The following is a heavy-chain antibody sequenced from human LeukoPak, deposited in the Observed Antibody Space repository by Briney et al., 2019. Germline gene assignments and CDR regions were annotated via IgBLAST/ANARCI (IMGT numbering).Heavy chain of an antibody. Sequence: GGSLRLSCAASGFTFSDYFMAWIRQAPGKGLEWVSYISSSGSTIYYADSLKGRFTISRDNAKNSLYLQMNSLRAEDTAVYYCARVLREWLLFGWFDPWGQGTLVTVSS. CDR3: ARVLREWLLFGWFDP. V-gene: IGHV3-11*01. J-gene: IGHJ5*02. CDR1: GFTFSDYF. D-gene: IGHD3-3*01. CDR2: ISSSGSTI.